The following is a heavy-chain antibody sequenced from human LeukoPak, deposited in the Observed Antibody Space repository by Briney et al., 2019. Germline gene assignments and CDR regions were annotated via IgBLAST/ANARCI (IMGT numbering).Heavy chain of an antibody. D-gene: IGHD3-9*01. CDR2: IWYDGSNK. CDR1: GFTFSSYG. J-gene: IGHJ4*02. V-gene: IGHV3-30*19. Sequence: GGSLRLSCAASGFTFSSYGMHWVRQAPGKGLEWVAVIWYDGSNKYYADSVKGRFTISRDNSKNTLYLQMNSLRAEDTAVYYCARGILTGYPIDYWGQGTLVTVSS. CDR3: ARGILTGYPIDY.